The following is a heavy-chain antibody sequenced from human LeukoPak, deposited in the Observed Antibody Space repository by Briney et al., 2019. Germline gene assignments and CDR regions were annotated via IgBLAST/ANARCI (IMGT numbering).Heavy chain of an antibody. CDR3: ARTRYYYNSRSYGAPYYFDY. V-gene: IGHV4-39*01. CDR1: GGSISSNSYY. J-gene: IGHJ4*02. Sequence: PSETLSLTCAVSGGSISSNSYYWGWIRQPPGKGLEWIGSIYYSGSTYYNPSLKSRVTISVDTSKNQFSLKLSSVTAADTAVYCARTRYYYNSRSYGAPYYFDYWGQGTLVTVSS. D-gene: IGHD3-10*01. CDR2: IYYSGST.